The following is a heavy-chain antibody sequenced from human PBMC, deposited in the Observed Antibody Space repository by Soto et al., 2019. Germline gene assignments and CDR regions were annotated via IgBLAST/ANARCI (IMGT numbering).Heavy chain of an antibody. CDR1: GGTFSSYA. D-gene: IGHD6-6*01. J-gene: IGHJ6*02. CDR2: IIPIFGTA. Sequence: QVQLVQYGAEVKKPGSSVKVSCKASGGTFSSYAISWVRQAPGQGLGWMGGIIPIFGTANYAQKFQGRVTITAHESTSTAYMELSSLRSEDTAVYYCARSHGSSSLVYGMDVWGQGTTVTVSS. V-gene: IGHV1-69*01. CDR3: ARSHGSSSLVYGMDV.